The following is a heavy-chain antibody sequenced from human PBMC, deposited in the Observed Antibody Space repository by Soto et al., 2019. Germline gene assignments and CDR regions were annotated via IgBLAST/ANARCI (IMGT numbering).Heavy chain of an antibody. J-gene: IGHJ5*02. D-gene: IGHD3-9*01. Sequence: SETLSLTCTVSGGSISSYYWSWIRQPPGKGLEWIGYIYYSGSTNYNPSLKSRVTISVDTSKNQFSLKLSSVTAADTAVYYCARVAYYDILTGSPDWFDPWGQGTLVTVSS. CDR1: GGSISSYY. V-gene: IGHV4-59*01. CDR3: ARVAYYDILTGSPDWFDP. CDR2: IYYSGST.